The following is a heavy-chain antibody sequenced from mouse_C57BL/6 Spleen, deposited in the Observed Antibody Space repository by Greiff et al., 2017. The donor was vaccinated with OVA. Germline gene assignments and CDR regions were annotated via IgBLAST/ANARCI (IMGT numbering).Heavy chain of an antibody. D-gene: IGHD2-4*01. V-gene: IGHV6-3*01. J-gene: IGHJ3*01. CDR2: IRLKSDNYAT. CDR3: TVYDYDDGAWFAY. CDR1: GFTFSNYW. Sequence: EVQLVESGGGLVQPGGSMKLSCVASGFTFSNYWMNWVRQSPEKGLEWVAQIRLKSDNYATHYAESVKWRFTISRDDSKSSVYLQMNNLRAEDTGFYYCTVYDYDDGAWFAYWGQGTLVTVSA.